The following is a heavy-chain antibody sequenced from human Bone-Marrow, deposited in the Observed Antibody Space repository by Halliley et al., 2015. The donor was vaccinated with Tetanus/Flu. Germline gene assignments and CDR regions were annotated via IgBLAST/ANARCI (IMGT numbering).Heavy chain of an antibody. D-gene: IGHD1-26*01. CDR3: ARGSGGGSYSWSFSY. CDR1: GFTFSTYS. J-gene: IGHJ4*02. CDR2: ITSSGSYM. Sequence: SLRLSCAASGFTFSTYSLSWVRQAPGKGLEWVSSITSSGSYMNYADSVKGRFTISRDNAKSSLFLQMNSLRAEDTAVYFCARGSGGGSYSWSFSYWGQGTLVTVSS. V-gene: IGHV3-21*01.